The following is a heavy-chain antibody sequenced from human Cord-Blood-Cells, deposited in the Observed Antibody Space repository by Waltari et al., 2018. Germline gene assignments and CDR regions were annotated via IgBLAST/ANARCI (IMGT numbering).Heavy chain of an antibody. D-gene: IGHD5-18*01. V-gene: IGHV4-38-2*02. Sequence: QVQLQESGPGLVKPSETLSLTCTVSGYSISSVYYCGWIPQPPGKGLEWIGSIYHSGSTYYNPSLKSRVTISVDTSKNQFSLKLSSVTAADTAVYYCAREGHVDTAMAFDYWGQGTLVTVSS. CDR2: IYHSGST. J-gene: IGHJ4*02. CDR3: AREGHVDTAMAFDY. CDR1: GYSISSVYY.